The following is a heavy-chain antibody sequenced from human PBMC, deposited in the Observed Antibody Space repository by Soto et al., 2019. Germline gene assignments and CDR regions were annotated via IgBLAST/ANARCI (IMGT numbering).Heavy chain of an antibody. CDR2: INHSGST. V-gene: IGHV4-34*01. CDR3: ARTPYDSSGYYFDY. CDR1: GGSSSDYY. J-gene: IGHJ4*02. Sequence: SETLSLTCAVYGGSSSDYYWSWIRQPPGKGLEWIGEINHSGSTNYNPSLKSRVTISVDTSKNQFSLKLSSVTAADTAVYYCARTPYDSSGYYFDYWGQGTLVTVSS. D-gene: IGHD3-22*01.